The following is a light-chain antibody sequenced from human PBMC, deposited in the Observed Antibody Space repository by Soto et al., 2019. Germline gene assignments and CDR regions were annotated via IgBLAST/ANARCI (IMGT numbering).Light chain of an antibody. J-gene: IGKJ4*01. CDR2: GAS. Sequence: EIVMTQSPATLSVSPGERATLSCRASQSVRSNLVWYQQKPGQAPRLLIYGASTRATGIPARFSGSGSGTEFALTISSLQSEDFAVYYCQQYSYRIYFGGGTRVEIK. V-gene: IGKV3-15*01. CDR1: QSVRSN. CDR3: QQYSYRIY.